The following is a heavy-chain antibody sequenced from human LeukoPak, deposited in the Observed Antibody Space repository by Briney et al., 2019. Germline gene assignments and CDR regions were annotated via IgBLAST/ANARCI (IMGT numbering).Heavy chain of an antibody. CDR2: IYYSGST. D-gene: IGHD6-13*01. CDR1: GGSISSYY. Sequence: SSETLSLTCTVSGGSISSYYWSWIRQPPGKGLEWIGYIYYSGSTNYNPSLKSRVTISVATSKNQFSLKLSSVTAADTAVYYCARDSSKPRLSSSWVWGAFDIWGQGTMVTVSS. V-gene: IGHV4-59*01. J-gene: IGHJ3*02. CDR3: ARDSSKPRLSSSWVWGAFDI.